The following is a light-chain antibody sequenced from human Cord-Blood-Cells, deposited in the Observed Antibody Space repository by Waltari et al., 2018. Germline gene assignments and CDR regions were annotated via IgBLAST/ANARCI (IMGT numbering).Light chain of an antibody. V-gene: IGKV1-33*01. CDR3: QKYDNLPIT. CDR1: QDISNY. J-gene: IGKJ5*01. Sequence: DIQMTQSPSSLSASVGDRVTITCQASQDISNYLNWYQQKPGKAPKLLIYDASNLETGLPSRVNRSRSGKDFTFSIRRLQPEDIETHSCQKYDNLPITFGQVTRLETK. CDR2: DAS.